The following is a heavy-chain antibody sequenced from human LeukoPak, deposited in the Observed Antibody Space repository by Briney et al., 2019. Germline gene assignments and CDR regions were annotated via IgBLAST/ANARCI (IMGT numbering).Heavy chain of an antibody. J-gene: IGHJ4*02. CDR1: GFTFDDYA. CDR3: AKDTAYSSNWSFDY. Sequence: GGTLRLSCAASGFTFDDYAMHWVRQAPGKGLEWVSLISWDGGSTYYADSVKGRFTISRDNSKNSLYLQMSSLRAEDTALYYCAKDTAYSSNWSFDYWGQGTLVTVSS. D-gene: IGHD6-13*01. V-gene: IGHV3-43D*03. CDR2: ISWDGGST.